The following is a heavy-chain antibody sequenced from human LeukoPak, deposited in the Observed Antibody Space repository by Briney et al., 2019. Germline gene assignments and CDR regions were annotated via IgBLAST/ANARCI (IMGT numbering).Heavy chain of an antibody. V-gene: IGHV3-23*01. CDR2: IGGTGTTT. Sequence: PGGSLRLSCAASGFTFNFYVMTWVRQAPGQGLEWVSSIGGTGTTTSYADSVKGRFAISRDNSKNTLYLQMNSLRAEDTAVYYCARGYYYDSNGFDYWGQGTLVTVSA. D-gene: IGHD3-22*01. CDR3: ARGYYYDSNGFDY. CDR1: GFTFNFYV. J-gene: IGHJ4*02.